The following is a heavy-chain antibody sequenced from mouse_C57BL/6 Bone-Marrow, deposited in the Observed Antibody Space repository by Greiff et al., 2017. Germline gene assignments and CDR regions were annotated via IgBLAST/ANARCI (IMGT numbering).Heavy chain of an antibody. J-gene: IGHJ3*01. CDR3: SGTLFAY. Sequence: VQLQQSGAELVRPGASVKLSCTASGFNIKDDYMHWVKQRPEQGLEWIGWIDPENGDTEYASKFQGKATKTADTSSNTAYLQLSSLTSEDTAVYYCSGTLFAYWGQGTLVTVSA. CDR2: IDPENGDT. V-gene: IGHV14-4*01. D-gene: IGHD1-1*01. CDR1: GFNIKDDY.